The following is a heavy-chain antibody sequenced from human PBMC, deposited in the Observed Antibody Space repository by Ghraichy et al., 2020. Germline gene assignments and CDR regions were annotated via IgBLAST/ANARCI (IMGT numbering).Heavy chain of an antibody. CDR2: ISPNGGST. CDR3: ARARDGGYSVGWYFDL. CDR1: GFSFSSYS. J-gene: IGHJ2*01. Sequence: GGSLRLSCAASGFSFSSYSIHWVRQAPGKGLEYVSGISPNGGSTYYADSVKGRFTISRDNSKSTLYLQMGSLRAEDMAVYYCARARDGGYSVGWYFDLWGRGTLVTVSS. D-gene: IGHD5/OR15-5a*01. V-gene: IGHV3-64*02.